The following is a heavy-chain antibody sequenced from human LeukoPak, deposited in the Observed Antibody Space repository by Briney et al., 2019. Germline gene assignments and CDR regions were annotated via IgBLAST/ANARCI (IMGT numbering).Heavy chain of an antibody. CDR3: AKSLFGVVIIGDAFDI. V-gene: IGHV3-48*01. CDR2: ISSSSSTI. D-gene: IGHD3-3*01. Sequence: GGSLRLSCAASGFTFSSYSMNWVRQAPGKGLEWVSYISSSSSTIYYADSVKGRFTISSDNAKNSLYLQMNSLRAEDTAVYYCAKSLFGVVIIGDAFDIWGQGTMVTVSS. J-gene: IGHJ3*02. CDR1: GFTFSSYS.